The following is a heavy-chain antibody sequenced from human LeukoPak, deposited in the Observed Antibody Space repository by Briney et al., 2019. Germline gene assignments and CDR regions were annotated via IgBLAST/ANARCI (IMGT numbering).Heavy chain of an antibody. J-gene: IGHJ6*02. Sequence: GASVKVSCKASGYTFTSYYMHWVRQAPGQGLEWMGIINPSGGSTSYAQKFQGKVTMTRDTSISTAYMELSSLRSEDTAVYYCAREILRTTVKAYYYYYGMDVWGQGTTVTVSS. D-gene: IGHD4-17*01. CDR2: INPSGGST. CDR3: AREILRTTVKAYYYYYGMDV. V-gene: IGHV1-46*01. CDR1: GYTFTSYY.